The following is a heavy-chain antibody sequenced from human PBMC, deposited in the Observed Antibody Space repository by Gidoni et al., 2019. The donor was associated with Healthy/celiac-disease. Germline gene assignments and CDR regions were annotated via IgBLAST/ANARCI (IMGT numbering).Heavy chain of an antibody. CDR1: GFTFSIYD. CDR2: ISCSGGTP. V-gene: IGHV3-23*01. J-gene: IGHJ4*02. D-gene: IGHD3-10*01. CDR3: ARSMVRGVSYFDY. Sequence: EVQLLESGGGLVQPGGSLRLSCAASGFTFSIYDMSWVRQAPGKWLECVSAISCSGGTPYYADSVKGWFTISRDNSKNTLYLQMNSLRAEDTAVYYCARSMVRGVSYFDYWGQGTLVTVSS.